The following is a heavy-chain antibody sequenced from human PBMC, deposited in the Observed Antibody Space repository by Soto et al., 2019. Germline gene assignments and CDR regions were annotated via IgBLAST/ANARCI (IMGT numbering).Heavy chain of an antibody. CDR1: GFTFSSYG. CDR3: ARGRRGGALNFDY. Sequence: QVQLVESGGGVVQPGRSLRLSCAASGFTFSSYGMHWVRQAPGKGLEWVAVIWYDGSNIYYADSVKGRFTISRDNYTNTLYLQMNSLRAEDTAVYYCARGRRGGALNFDYWGQGTLVTVSS. J-gene: IGHJ4*02. D-gene: IGHD3-16*01. CDR2: IWYDGSNI. V-gene: IGHV3-33*01.